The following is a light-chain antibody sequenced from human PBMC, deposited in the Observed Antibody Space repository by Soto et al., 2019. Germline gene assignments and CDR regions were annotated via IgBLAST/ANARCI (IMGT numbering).Light chain of an antibody. Sequence: DIQMTQAPSSLSASVGDRVTITCQASQDISNLLNWYQQKPGKAPRLLIYDASNLETGVPSRFSGSGSGTDFTLTITSLQPEDFATYYCQQSYGTPITFGQGTRLEIK. J-gene: IGKJ5*01. CDR3: QQSYGTPIT. CDR2: DAS. CDR1: QDISNL. V-gene: IGKV1-39*01.